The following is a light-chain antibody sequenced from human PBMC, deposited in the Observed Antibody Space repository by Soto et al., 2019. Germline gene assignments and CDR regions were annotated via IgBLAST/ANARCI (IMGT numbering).Light chain of an antibody. Sequence: TQSPSSVSASVGDRVTITCRANQGISSWLAWYQQKPGQAPRLLIYGASSRATGIPDRFSGSGSGTDFTLTISRLEPEDFAVYYCQQYGSSHTFGQGTKLEIK. V-gene: IGKV3-20*01. CDR2: GAS. CDR3: QQYGSSHT. J-gene: IGKJ2*01. CDR1: QGISSW.